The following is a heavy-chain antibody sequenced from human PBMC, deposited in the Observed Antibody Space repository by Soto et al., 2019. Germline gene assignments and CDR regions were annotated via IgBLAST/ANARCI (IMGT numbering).Heavy chain of an antibody. CDR1: GFTFSSYA. V-gene: IGHV3-30-3*01. CDR2: ISYDGSNK. D-gene: IGHD1-26*01. Sequence: QVQLVESGGGVVQPGRSLRLSCAASGFTFSSYAMHWVRQAPGKGLEWVAVISYDGSNKYYADSVKGRFTISRDNSKNTLYLQMNSLRAEDTAVYYCARDLSGDGAIDYWGQGTLVTVSS. J-gene: IGHJ4*02. CDR3: ARDLSGDGAIDY.